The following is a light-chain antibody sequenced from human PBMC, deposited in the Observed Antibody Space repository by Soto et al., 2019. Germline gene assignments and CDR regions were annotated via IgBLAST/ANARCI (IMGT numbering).Light chain of an antibody. CDR1: SSDVGGYNY. CDR3: SSYTDSSTQV. V-gene: IGLV2-14*01. CDR2: EVS. Sequence: QSVLIQPASVSGSPGQSITISCTGTSSDVGGYNYVSWYQQHPGKAPKLMIYEVSNRPSGVSNRFSGSKSGNTASLTISGLQAEDEADYYCSSYTDSSTQVFGTGTKLTVL. J-gene: IGLJ1*01.